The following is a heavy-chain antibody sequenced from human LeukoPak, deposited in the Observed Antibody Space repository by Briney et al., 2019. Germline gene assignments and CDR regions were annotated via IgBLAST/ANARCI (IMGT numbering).Heavy chain of an antibody. CDR2: IYYSGST. J-gene: IGHJ4*02. Sequence: PGGSLRLSCAASGFTGSNNYMSWIRQPPGKGLEWIGYIYYSGSTNYNPSLKSRVTISVDTSKNQFSLKLSSVTAADTAVYYCARGDQLLYYWGQGTLVTVSS. CDR1: GFTGSNNY. V-gene: IGHV4-59*02. D-gene: IGHD2-2*01. CDR3: ARGDQLLYY.